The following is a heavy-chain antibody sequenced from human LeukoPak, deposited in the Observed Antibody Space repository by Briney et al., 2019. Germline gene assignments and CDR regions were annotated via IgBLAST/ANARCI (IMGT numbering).Heavy chain of an antibody. Sequence: PGGSLRLSCTASGVTFSSYGMHWVRQAPGKGLEWVAVIWYDGSNKYYADSVKGRFTISRDNSKNTLYLRMNSLRAEDTAVYYCARGRYCSSTSCYFVPYYYYGTDVWGQGTTVTVSS. CDR2: IWYDGSNK. J-gene: IGHJ6*02. CDR3: ARGRYCSSTSCYFVPYYYYGTDV. CDR1: GVTFSSYG. V-gene: IGHV3-33*01. D-gene: IGHD2-2*01.